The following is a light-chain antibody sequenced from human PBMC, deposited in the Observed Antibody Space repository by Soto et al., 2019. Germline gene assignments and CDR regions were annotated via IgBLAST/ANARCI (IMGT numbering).Light chain of an antibody. J-gene: IGLJ2*01. Sequence: QSALTQPRSVSGSPGQSVTISCTGTSSDVGGYNYVSWYQQHPGKAPKLMIYDVSKRPSGVPDRFSGSKSGNTASLTISGLQAEDETDYYCCSYTMDNTLVVFGGGTKLTVL. CDR3: CSYTMDNTLVV. CDR2: DVS. CDR1: SSDVGGYNY. V-gene: IGLV2-11*01.